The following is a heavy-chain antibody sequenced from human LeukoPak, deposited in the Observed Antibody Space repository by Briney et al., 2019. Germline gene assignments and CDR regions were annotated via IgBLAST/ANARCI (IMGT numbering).Heavy chain of an antibody. CDR1: GFTFSSYA. J-gene: IGHJ4*02. V-gene: IGHV3-23*01. CDR3: ARGYYSGSGRYYFDF. CDR2: IGGSGSTT. Sequence: GGSLRLSCAAAGFTFSSYAMNWVRQAPGKGLEWISVIGGSGSTTNYADSVKGRFTISRDNSENTLFLQMSSLRVEDTAVYYCARGYYSGSGRYYFDFWGQGTLVTVSS. D-gene: IGHD3-10*01.